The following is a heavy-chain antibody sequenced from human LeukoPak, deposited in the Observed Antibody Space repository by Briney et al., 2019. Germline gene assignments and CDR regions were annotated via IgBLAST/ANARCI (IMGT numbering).Heavy chain of an antibody. Sequence: GGSLRLSCAASGFTFSSYWMSWVRQAPGKGLEWVANIKQDGSEKAYVDSVKGRFTISRDNAKNSLYLQLNSLRAEDTAVYYCAREAYPPPGAYYYYGMDVWAKGPRSPSP. CDR1: GFTFSSYW. V-gene: IGHV3-7*01. J-gene: IGHJ6*02. CDR2: IKQDGSEK. D-gene: IGHD2-2*01. CDR3: AREAYPPPGAYYYYGMDV.